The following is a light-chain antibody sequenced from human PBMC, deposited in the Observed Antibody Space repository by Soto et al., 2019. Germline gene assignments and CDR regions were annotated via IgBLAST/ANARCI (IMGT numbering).Light chain of an antibody. J-gene: IGKJ4*01. CDR2: AAS. CDR3: QQVNSYPLT. V-gene: IGKV1-9*01. Sequence: DIQLTQSPSFLSASVGDGVTITCRASQGISSYLAWYQQKPGKAPNLLIYAASTLQSGVPSRFSGSGSGTEFTLTISSLQPEDFATYYCQQVNSYPLTFGGGTKVEIK. CDR1: QGISSY.